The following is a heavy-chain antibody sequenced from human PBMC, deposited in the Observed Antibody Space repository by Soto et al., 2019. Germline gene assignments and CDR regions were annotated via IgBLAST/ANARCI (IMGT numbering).Heavy chain of an antibody. J-gene: IGHJ4*02. Sequence: ASVKVSCKTSGYTFTGYYIYWVRQAPGQGLEWMGWINPHSGGTDSSQKFQGRVTMTRDTSISTAYMELSRLRSDDTAVYYCAGTSCSSTTCPTTYWGQGTLVTVSS. D-gene: IGHD2-2*01. CDR1: GYTFTGYY. V-gene: IGHV1-2*02. CDR3: AGTSCSSTTCPTTY. CDR2: INPHSGGT.